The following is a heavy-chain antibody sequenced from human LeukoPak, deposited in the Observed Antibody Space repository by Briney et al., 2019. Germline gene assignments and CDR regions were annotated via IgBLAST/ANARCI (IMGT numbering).Heavy chain of an antibody. CDR1: GFTFDDYA. J-gene: IGHJ4*02. CDR3: AKDYYGSGSSLYY. CDR2: ISWNSGSI. V-gene: IGHV3-9*01. D-gene: IGHD3-10*01. Sequence: PGRSLRLSCAASGFTFDDYAMHWVRQAPGKGLEWVSGISWNSGSIGYADSVKGRFTISRDNAKNSLYLQMNSLRAEDTALYYCAKDYYGSGSSLYYWGQGTLVTVSS.